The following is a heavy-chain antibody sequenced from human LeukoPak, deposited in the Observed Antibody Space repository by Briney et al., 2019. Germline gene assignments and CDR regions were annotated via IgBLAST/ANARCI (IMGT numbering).Heavy chain of an antibody. CDR3: ARQKQVLKDFDL. V-gene: IGHV4-39*01. D-gene: IGHD6-13*01. CDR2: IYYSGST. Sequence: SETLSLTCTVSGGSISSSSYYWGWIRQPPGKGLEWIGSIYYSGSTYYNPSLKSRVTISVDTSKNQFSLKLSSVTAADTAVYYCARQKQVLKDFDLWGRGTLVTVSS. J-gene: IGHJ2*01. CDR1: GGSISSSSYY.